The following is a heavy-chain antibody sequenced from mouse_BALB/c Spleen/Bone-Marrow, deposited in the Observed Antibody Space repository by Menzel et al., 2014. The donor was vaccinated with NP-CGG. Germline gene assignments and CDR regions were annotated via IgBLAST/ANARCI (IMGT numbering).Heavy chain of an antibody. CDR3: ARGSSYFDY. CDR2: ISDGGSYT. J-gene: IGHJ2*01. Sequence: EVQGVESGGGLVKPEGSLKLSCAVSGFTFSDYYMYWVRQNPEKRLEWVATISDGGSYTYYPDSVKGRFTTSRDNAKNNLYLQMSSLKSEDTAMYYCARGSSYFDYWGQGTTLTVSS. V-gene: IGHV5-4*02. CDR1: GFTFSDYY. D-gene: IGHD1-1*01.